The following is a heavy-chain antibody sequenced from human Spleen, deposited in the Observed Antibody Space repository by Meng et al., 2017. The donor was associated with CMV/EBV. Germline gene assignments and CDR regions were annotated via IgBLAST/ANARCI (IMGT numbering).Heavy chain of an antibody. CDR2: MNPNSGNT. CDR3: ARGYTYGDYDY. V-gene: IGHV1-8*03. J-gene: IGHJ4*02. D-gene: IGHD4-17*01. CDR1: GYTFTVYD. Sequence: CKASGYTFTVYDLNWVRQATGQGLEWMGWMNPNSGNTGYAQKFQGRVTITRNTSISTAYMELSSLRSEDTAVYYCARGYTYGDYDYWGQGTLVTVSS.